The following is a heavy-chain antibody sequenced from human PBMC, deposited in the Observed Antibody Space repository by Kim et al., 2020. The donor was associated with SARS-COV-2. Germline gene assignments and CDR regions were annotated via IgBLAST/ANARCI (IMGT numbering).Heavy chain of an antibody. J-gene: IGHJ4*02. D-gene: IGHD6-19*01. CDR2: ST. CDR3: ARGSGGWALD. Sequence: STYYSPSLKSRVTVSVDTSKSQFSRKLSTVTAADTAVYYCARGSGGWALDWGQGTLVTVSS. V-gene: IGHV4-39*07.